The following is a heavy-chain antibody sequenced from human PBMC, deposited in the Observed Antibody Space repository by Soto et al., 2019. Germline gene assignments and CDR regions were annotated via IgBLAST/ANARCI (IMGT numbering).Heavy chain of an antibody. V-gene: IGHV3-30*18. CDR2: ISYDGSNK. D-gene: IGHD3-22*01. CDR1: GFIFNTYG. CDR3: AKDSYYYDSSGYYYY. Sequence: HPGGSLRLSCAASGFIFNTYGMHWVRQAPGKGLEWVAVISYDGSNKYYAGSVKGRLTISRDNSKNTLSLQMNSLRAEGTAVYYCAKDSYYYDSSGYYYYWGQGTLVTVS. J-gene: IGHJ4*02.